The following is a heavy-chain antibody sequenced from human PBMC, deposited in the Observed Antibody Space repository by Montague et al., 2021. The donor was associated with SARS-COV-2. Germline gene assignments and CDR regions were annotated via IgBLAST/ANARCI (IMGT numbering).Heavy chain of an antibody. J-gene: IGHJ6*02. CDR1: GDSINTYY. CDR2: IFYTGST. Sequence: SETLSLTCTVPGDSINTYYWNWIRQPPGKGLEWLGSIFYTGSTNXXPSLKSRVTISLDTSKNQFFLKVTSVTAADTAVYYCARQAAGSYFYYGVDVWGQGTTVTVSS. D-gene: IGHD6-13*01. CDR3: ARQAAGSYFYYGVDV. V-gene: IGHV4-59*12.